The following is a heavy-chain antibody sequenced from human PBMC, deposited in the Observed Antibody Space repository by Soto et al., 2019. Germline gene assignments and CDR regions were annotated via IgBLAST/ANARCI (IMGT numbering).Heavy chain of an antibody. CDR2: ISAYNDHT. CDR1: GYTFTSYG. J-gene: IGHJ3*02. D-gene: IGHD5-18*01. CDR3: SRGRSGYSYDQDAFDI. Sequence: QVQLVQSGAEVKKPGASVKVSCKASGYTFTSYGISWVRQAPGPGLEWMGWISAYNDHTNYAQQLQGRVTMTTDTSTSTAYMELRSMKSDDTVVYYCSRGRSGYSYDQDAFDIWGQGTMVTVSS. V-gene: IGHV1-18*01.